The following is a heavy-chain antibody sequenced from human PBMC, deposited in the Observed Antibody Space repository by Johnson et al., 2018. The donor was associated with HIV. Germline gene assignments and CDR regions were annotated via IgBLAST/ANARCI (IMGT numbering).Heavy chain of an antibody. CDR2: ISNSGDGT. Sequence: EMQLVESGGGLVQPGGSLRLSCAASGFTFNMYAMIWVRQAPGKGLEWISAISNSGDGTYSADSVKGRFTISRDNSKNTLYLQMNSLRADDTAVYYCALDGRRGYSYDWGHDAFDIWGQGTMVTVSS. CDR3: ALDGRRGYSYDWGHDAFDI. CDR1: GFTFNMYA. V-gene: IGHV3-23*04. D-gene: IGHD5-18*01. J-gene: IGHJ3*02.